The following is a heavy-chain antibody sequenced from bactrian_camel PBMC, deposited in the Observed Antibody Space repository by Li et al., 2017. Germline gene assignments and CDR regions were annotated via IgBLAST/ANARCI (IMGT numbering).Heavy chain of an antibody. CDR1: GFTFSSYY. CDR2: IYSDGTKT. CDR3: TTGVFGY. V-gene: IGHV3-2*01. Sequence: HVQLVESGGGLVQSGGSLRLSCAASGFTFSSYYMLWVRQAPGKGLEWVSSIYSDGTKTYYADSVKGRFTMSSDIAATTVYLQMNSLKSEDTALYYCTTGVFGYWGQGTQVTVS. J-gene: IGHJ6*01.